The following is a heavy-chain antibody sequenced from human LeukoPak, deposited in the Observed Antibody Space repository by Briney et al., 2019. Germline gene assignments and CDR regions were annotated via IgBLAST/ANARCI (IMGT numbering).Heavy chain of an antibody. CDR1: GYTFTIYG. CDR2: INPSGGST. V-gene: IGHV1-18*01. Sequence: ASVTVSCKASGYTFTIYGISWVRQAPGQGLEWMGIINPSGGSTSYAQKFQGRVTMTTDTSTSTAYMELRSLRSDDTAVYYCARDPGGDYIKDYQRPPHDAFDIWGQGTMVTVSS. J-gene: IGHJ3*02. D-gene: IGHD4-17*01. CDR3: ARDPGGDYIKDYQRPPHDAFDI.